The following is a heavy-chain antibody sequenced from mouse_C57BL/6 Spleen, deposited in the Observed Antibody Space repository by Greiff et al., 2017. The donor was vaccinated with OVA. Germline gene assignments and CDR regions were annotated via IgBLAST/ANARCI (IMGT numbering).Heavy chain of an antibody. J-gene: IGHJ4*01. CDR3: ARIPNWDSYYAMDY. D-gene: IGHD4-1*02. CDR1: GYAFSSSW. CDR2: IYPGDGDT. Sequence: VQLQQSGPELVKPGASVKISCKASGYAFSSSWMNWVKQRPGKGLEWIGRIYPGDGDTNYNGKFKGKATLTADKSSSTAYMQLSSLTSEDSAVYFCARIPNWDSYYAMDYWGQGTSGTVSS. V-gene: IGHV1-82*01.